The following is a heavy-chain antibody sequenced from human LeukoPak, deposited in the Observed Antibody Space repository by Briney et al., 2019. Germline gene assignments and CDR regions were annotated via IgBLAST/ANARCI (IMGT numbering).Heavy chain of an antibody. V-gene: IGHV4-4*07. CDR1: GVSISAYY. D-gene: IGHD4-17*01. CDR2: IYPGESIYASENT. J-gene: IGHJ4*02. CDR3: ARDPSTVYTIFDS. Sequence: PSETLSLTCSVSGVSISAYYWSWIRQPAGKGLEWIGRIYPGESIYASENTNYNPSLKSRVSMSGDTSKNQVSLKLRSVTAADTAVYYCARDPSTVYTIFDSWGQGTLVTVSS.